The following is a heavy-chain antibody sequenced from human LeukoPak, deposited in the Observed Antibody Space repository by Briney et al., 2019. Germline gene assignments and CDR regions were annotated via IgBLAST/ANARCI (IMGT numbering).Heavy chain of an antibody. Sequence: PGRSLRPSCTASGFTFSNYGMHWVRQAPGKGLEWVAVISFYGSNKYYGDSVKGLFTISRDNSKNTLYLRMNSLRAEDTAVYYCAKSIVGATGDAFDMWGQGTMVTVSS. D-gene: IGHD1-26*01. CDR2: ISFYGSNK. V-gene: IGHV3-30*18. CDR3: AKSIVGATGDAFDM. J-gene: IGHJ3*02. CDR1: GFTFSNYG.